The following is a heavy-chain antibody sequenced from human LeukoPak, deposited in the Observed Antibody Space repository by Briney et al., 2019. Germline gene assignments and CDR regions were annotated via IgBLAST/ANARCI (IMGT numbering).Heavy chain of an antibody. J-gene: IGHJ6*03. CDR2: IIPIFGTA. CDR3: ARDPTRRYSSSWESYYYYYYMDV. CDR1: GGTFSSYA. V-gene: IGHV1-69*06. D-gene: IGHD6-13*01. Sequence: GSSVKVSCKASGGTFSSYAISWVRQAPGQGLEWMGGIIPIFGTANYAQKFQGRVTITADKSTSTAYMELSSLRSEDTAVYYCARDPTRRYSSSWESYYYYYYMDVWGKGTTVTVSS.